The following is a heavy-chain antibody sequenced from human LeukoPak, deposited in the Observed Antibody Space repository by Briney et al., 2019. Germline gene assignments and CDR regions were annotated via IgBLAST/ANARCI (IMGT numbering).Heavy chain of an antibody. J-gene: IGHJ5*02. V-gene: IGHV4-59*01. CDR2: TYYSGNP. Sequence: SETLSLTCTVSGDSISTYQWSWIRQPPGKGLEWIAYTYYSGNPNYNPSLKSRVTISVDTSKNQFSLILSPVTAADTAVYYCAKGGPEASAGLSWFDPWGQGTLVTVSS. D-gene: IGHD1-14*01. CDR3: AKGGPEASAGLSWFDP. CDR1: GDSISTYQ.